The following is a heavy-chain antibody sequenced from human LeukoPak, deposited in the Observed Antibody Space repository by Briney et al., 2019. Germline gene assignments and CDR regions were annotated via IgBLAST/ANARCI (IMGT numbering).Heavy chain of an antibody. V-gene: IGHV3-23*01. J-gene: IGHJ5*02. CDR2: ISGSGGST. D-gene: IGHD2-2*01. CDR1: GFTFSSYA. CDR3: AKDRAYCSSTSCYLNWFDP. Sequence: GGSLRLSCAASGFTFSSYAMSWVRQAPGKGLEWVSAISGSGGSTYYADSVKGRLTISRDNSKNTLYLQMNSLRAEDTAVYYCAKDRAYCSSTSCYLNWFDPWGQGTLVTVSS.